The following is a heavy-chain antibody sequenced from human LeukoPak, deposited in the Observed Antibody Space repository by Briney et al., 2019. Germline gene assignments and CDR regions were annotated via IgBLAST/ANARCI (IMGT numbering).Heavy chain of an antibody. Sequence: GGSLRLSCAASGFTFSSYGMHWVRQAPGKGLEWVAVISYDGSNKYYADSVKGRFPISRDNSKNALYLQMNSLRAEDTAVYYCAKGVAGTYNDYWGQGTLVTVSS. J-gene: IGHJ4*02. CDR3: AKGVAGTYNDY. CDR2: ISYDGSNK. D-gene: IGHD6-19*01. V-gene: IGHV3-30*18. CDR1: GFTFSSYG.